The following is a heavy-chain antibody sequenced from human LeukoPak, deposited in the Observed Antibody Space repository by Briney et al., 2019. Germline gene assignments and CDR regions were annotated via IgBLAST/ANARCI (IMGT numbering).Heavy chain of an antibody. D-gene: IGHD4-17*01. V-gene: IGHV3-30*04. J-gene: IGHJ4*02. Sequence: GGSLRLSCAASGFTFSSYAMHWVRQAPGKGLEWVAVISYDGSNKYYADSVTGRFTLSRNNSKNTLYLQTNSVRAEDTAVYYCERGPADYGEVVSWGQGTLVTVSS. CDR2: ISYDGSNK. CDR1: GFTFSSYA. CDR3: ERGPADYGEVVS.